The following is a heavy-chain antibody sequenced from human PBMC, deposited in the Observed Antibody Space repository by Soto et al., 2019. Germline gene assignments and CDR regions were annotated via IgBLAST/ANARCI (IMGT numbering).Heavy chain of an antibody. J-gene: IGHJ4*02. CDR1: GTSFTSYG. V-gene: IGHV1-69*01. D-gene: IGHD1-1*01. CDR3: ARTGGTYYFDH. CDR2: FVPMFSSS. Sequence: QVQLVQSGAEVRKPGSSVNVSCKASGTSFTSYGIHWVRQAPGQGLEWMGGFVPMFSSSNYAQKFQGRLTIVADESTNTAYMELSSLRADDSAIYYCARTGGTYYFDHWDQGTLVTVSS.